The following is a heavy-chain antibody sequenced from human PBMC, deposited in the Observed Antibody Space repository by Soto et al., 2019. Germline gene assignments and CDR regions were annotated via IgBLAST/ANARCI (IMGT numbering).Heavy chain of an antibody. CDR1: GGPIGSYY. CDR3: ARTEASSWSFFYYGMDV. J-gene: IGHJ6*02. CDR2: VYYSDST. V-gene: IGHV4-59*01. D-gene: IGHD6-13*01. Sequence: SETLSLTCTVSGGPIGSYYWSWIRQSPGKGLEWIGCVYYSDSTNYNPSLKSRVTISLDRSKNQFSLRLSSVTAADTAVYYCARTEASSWSFFYYGMDVWGQGTAVTVSS.